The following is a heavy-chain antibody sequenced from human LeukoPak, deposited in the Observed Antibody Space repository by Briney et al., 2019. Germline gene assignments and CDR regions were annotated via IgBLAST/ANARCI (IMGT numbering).Heavy chain of an antibody. CDR2: INPNSRGT. V-gene: IGHV1-2*02. CDR3: ARLQGSLMAVAGKDY. Sequence: ASVKVSCKASGYTFTGXXXXXVRQAPGQXXXXXXXINPNSRGTXYAQKXXXXXTXTRDTSISTAYMELSRLRSDDTAVYYCARLQGSLMAVAGKDYWGQGTLVTVSS. D-gene: IGHD6-19*01. J-gene: IGHJ4*02. CDR1: GYTFTGXX.